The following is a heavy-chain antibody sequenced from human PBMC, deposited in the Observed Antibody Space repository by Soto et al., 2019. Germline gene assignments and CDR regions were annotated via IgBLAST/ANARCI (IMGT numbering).Heavy chain of an antibody. CDR2: IWYDGSNK. Sequence: QVQLVESGGGVVQPGRSLRLSCAASGFTFSSYGMHWVRQAPGKGLEWVAVIWYDGSNKYYADSVKGRFTISRDNSKNTLYLQMNSLRAEDTAVYYCASDPPLGPRDVLYGYWGQGTLVTVSS. D-gene: IGHD3-9*01. CDR1: GFTFSSYG. CDR3: ASDPPLGPRDVLYGY. V-gene: IGHV3-33*01. J-gene: IGHJ4*02.